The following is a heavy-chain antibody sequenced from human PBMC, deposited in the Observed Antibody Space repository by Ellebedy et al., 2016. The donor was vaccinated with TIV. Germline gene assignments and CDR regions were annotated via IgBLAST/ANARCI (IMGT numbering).Heavy chain of an antibody. J-gene: IGHJ4*02. CDR2: IKSEADGGTA. Sequence: PGGSLRLSCAVSGFPFTSSWLTRVRQAPGKGLEWVGRIKSEADGGTADYAAPVKGRFTISRDDSEDTLFLQLSSLKTEDTALYYCVIHKYYPSGSYNFDYWGQGTFVTVSS. V-gene: IGHV3-15*01. D-gene: IGHD3-10*01. CDR1: GFPFTSSW. CDR3: VIHKYYPSGSYNFDY.